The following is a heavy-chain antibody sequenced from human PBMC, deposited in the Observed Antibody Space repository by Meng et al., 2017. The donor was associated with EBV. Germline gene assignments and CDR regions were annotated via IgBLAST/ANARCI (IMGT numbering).Heavy chain of an antibody. CDR1: XDSISSRSYY. CDR2: VYYSGNS. CDR3: ARVSFYDYWSGYSFNWFDP. J-gene: IGHJ5*02. D-gene: IGHD3-3*01. V-gene: IGHV4-39*01. Sequence: QLQLYQSGPGLVKPSXXXXLXXXVGXDSISSRSYYWGWIRQSPGKGLEWIGNVYYSGNSYYNPSLKSRVTISVDTSKNQFYLKLISVTAADTAVYFCARVSFYDYWSGYSFNWFDPWGQGTLGTVSS.